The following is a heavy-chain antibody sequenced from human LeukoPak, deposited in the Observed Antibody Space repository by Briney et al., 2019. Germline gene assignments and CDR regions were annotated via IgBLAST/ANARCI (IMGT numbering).Heavy chain of an antibody. CDR1: GYTFTGYY. D-gene: IGHD6-25*01. J-gene: IGHJ4*02. Sequence: GASVKVSCKASGYTFTGYYMHWVRQAPGQGLEWMGWINPNSGGTNYAQKFQGRVTMTRDTSISTAYMELSRLRSDDTAVYYCAKEIAAGTWPLDYWGQGTLVTVSS. CDR2: INPNSGGT. CDR3: AKEIAAGTWPLDY. V-gene: IGHV1-2*02.